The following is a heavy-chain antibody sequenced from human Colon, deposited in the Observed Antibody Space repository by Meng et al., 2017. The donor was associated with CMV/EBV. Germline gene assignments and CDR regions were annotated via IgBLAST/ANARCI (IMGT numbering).Heavy chain of an antibody. V-gene: IGHV2-5*02. J-gene: IGHJ4*02. D-gene: IGHD3-10*01. CDR1: GFSLSTIGMG. Sequence: QITLKESGPTLVKPTQTLTLTCTFSGFSLSTIGMGVGWIRHPPGKALEWLGVIYWDDDKRYSPSLKSRLTITKDTSKNQVVLTMTNLDPLDTATYYCAHRPYGSGSYFFDYWGQGTLVTVPQ. CDR3: AHRPYGSGSYFFDY. CDR2: IYWDDDK.